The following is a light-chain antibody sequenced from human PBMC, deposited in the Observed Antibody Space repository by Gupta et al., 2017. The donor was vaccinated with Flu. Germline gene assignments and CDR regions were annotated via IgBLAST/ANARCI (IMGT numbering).Light chain of an antibody. CDR2: ANS. V-gene: IGLV1-40*01. CDR1: SPNIGAGYD. CDR3: QSYDSSLSGSV. J-gene: IGLJ3*02. Sequence: QSVLTQPPSVSGAPGQRVTIACTVSSPNIGAGYDVHWYQQFPGTAPNLLIYANSNRPSGVPDRFSGSKSGTSASLAITGLQAEDEADYYCQSYDSSLSGSVFGGGTKLTVL.